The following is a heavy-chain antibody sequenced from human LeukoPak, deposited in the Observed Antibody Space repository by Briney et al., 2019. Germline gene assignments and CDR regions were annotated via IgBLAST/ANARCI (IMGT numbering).Heavy chain of an antibody. V-gene: IGHV4-39*01. CDR3: ARQYSSGWPRFDP. Sequence: SETLSLTCTVSGDSISSGGYYWGWIRQPPGKGLEGIASRYYSGSTYCNPSLKSRVTMSADTSKNQFSLKLSSVTAADAAVYYCARQYSSGWPRFDPWGQGTLVTVSS. CDR1: GDSISSGGYY. J-gene: IGHJ5*02. D-gene: IGHD6-19*01. CDR2: RYYSGST.